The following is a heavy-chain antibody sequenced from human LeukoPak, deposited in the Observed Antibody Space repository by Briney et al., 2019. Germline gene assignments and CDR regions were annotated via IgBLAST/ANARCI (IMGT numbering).Heavy chain of an antibody. J-gene: IGHJ6*03. D-gene: IGHD3-3*01. CDR3: ARGGSYYDFWSGYYDYYYYMDV. V-gene: IGHV4-59*01. CDR2: IYYSGST. Sequence: SETLSLTCTVSGGSISSYYWSWIRQPPGKGLEWIGYIYYSGSTNYNPSLKSRVTISVDTSKNQFSLRLTSVIAADTAVYYCARGGSYYDFWSGYYDYYYYMDVWGKGTTVTVSS. CDR1: GGSISSYY.